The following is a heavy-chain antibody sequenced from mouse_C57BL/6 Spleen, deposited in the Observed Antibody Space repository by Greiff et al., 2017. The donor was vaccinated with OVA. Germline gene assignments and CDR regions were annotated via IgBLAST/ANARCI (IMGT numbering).Heavy chain of an antibody. CDR3: ARLWDGDWYFDV. J-gene: IGHJ1*03. CDR1: GFTFSSYT. CDR2: ISGGGGNT. V-gene: IGHV5-9*01. Sequence: EVKLMESGGGLVKPGGSLKLSCAASGFTFSSYTMSWVRQTPEKRLEWVATISGGGGNTYYPDSVKGRFTISRDNAKNTLYLQMSSLRSEDTALYYCARLWDGDWYFDVWGTGTTVTVSS. D-gene: IGHD4-1*01.